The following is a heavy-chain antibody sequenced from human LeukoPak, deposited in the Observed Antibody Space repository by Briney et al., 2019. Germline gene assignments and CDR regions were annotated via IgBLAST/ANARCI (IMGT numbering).Heavy chain of an antibody. D-gene: IGHD5-18*01. V-gene: IGHV1-69*13. CDR3: ARDNTDLVASDY. CDR2: IIPLFDTT. J-gene: IGHJ4*02. Sequence: SVKVSCKASGGTFSNFGFSWVRQAPGQGLEWVGGIIPLFDTTHYAQKFQGRVTISADESTSTAYMELSSLSSEDTAVYYCARDNTDLVASDYWGQGTLVTVFS. CDR1: GGTFSNFG.